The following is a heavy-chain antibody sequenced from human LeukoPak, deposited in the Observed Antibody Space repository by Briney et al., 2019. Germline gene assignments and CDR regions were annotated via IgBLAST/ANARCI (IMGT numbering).Heavy chain of an antibody. CDR2: IRYDGSNK. D-gene: IGHD3-10*01. CDR1: GFTFSSYG. CDR3: ARDRSLLWFGELFGAFDI. J-gene: IGHJ3*02. V-gene: IGHV3-30*02. Sequence: GGSLRLSCAASGFTFSSYGMHWVRQAPGKGLEWVAFIRYDGSNKYYADSVKGRFTISRDNSKNTLYLQMNSLRAEDTAVYYCARDRSLLWFGELFGAFDIWGQGTMVTVSS.